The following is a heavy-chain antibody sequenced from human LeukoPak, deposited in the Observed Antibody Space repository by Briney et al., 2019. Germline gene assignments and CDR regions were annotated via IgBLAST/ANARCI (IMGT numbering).Heavy chain of an antibody. V-gene: IGHV3-33*01. CDR1: GFTFSSYG. D-gene: IGHD6-19*01. CDR3: ARVAIRYSGGWYWFDP. Sequence: GGSLRLSCAASGFTFSSYGMHWVRQAPGKGLEWVAVIWYDGSNKYYADSVKGRFTISRDNSKNTLYLQMNSLRAEDTAVYYCARVAIRYSGGWYWFDPWGQGTLVTVSS. CDR2: IWYDGSNK. J-gene: IGHJ5*02.